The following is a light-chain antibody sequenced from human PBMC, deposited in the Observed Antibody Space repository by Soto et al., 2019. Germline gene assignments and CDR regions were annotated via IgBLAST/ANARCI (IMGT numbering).Light chain of an antibody. CDR3: QQYGSSGT. Sequence: EIVLTQSPGTLSSSPGERATLSCRASQSVSSSHLAWYQQKPGQAPRLLIYGASSRATGIPDRFSGSGSGTDFTLTISRLEPEDFAVYYCQQYGSSGTFGQGTKVEIK. CDR2: GAS. J-gene: IGKJ1*01. V-gene: IGKV3-20*01. CDR1: QSVSSSH.